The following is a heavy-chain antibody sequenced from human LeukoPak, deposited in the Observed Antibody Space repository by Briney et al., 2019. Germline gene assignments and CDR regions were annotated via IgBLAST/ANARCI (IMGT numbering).Heavy chain of an antibody. V-gene: IGHV4-34*01. D-gene: IGHD1-26*01. CDR3: ARHGIVGATLKAYYFDY. Sequence: SETLSLTCAVNGGSFSGYYWSWIRQSPGKGLEWIGDINHSGSTNYNPSLKSRVTISIDTSKNQFSLKMSSVTAADTAVFYCARHGIVGATLKAYYFDYWGQGTLVTVSS. J-gene: IGHJ4*02. CDR2: INHSGST. CDR1: GGSFSGYY.